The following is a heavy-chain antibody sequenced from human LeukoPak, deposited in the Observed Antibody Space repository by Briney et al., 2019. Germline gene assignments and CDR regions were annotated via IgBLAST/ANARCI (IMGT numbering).Heavy chain of an antibody. CDR2: ISSNGGST. CDR3: ARETRVVETNYYYYYMDV. D-gene: IGHD2-15*01. J-gene: IGHJ6*03. Sequence: PGGSLRLSCAASGFTFSSYAMHWVRQAPGKGLEYVSAISSNGGSTYYANSVKGRFTISRDNSKNTLYLQMGSLRAEDTAVYYCARETRVVETNYYYYYMDVWGKGTTVTVSS. CDR1: GFTFSSYA. V-gene: IGHV3-64*01.